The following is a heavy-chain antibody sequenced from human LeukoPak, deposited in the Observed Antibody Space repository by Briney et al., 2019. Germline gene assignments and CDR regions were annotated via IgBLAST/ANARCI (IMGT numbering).Heavy chain of an antibody. V-gene: IGHV3-48*03. Sequence: GGSLRLSCAASGFTFSSYEMNWVRQAPGKGLEWVSYIRRSGTAMYYADSVKGRFTISRDDAKNSLYLQMNSLGAEDTAVYYCARDKGSDGIDFWGQGTLATVSS. D-gene: IGHD1-26*01. CDR1: GFTFSSYE. CDR3: ARDKGSDGIDF. J-gene: IGHJ4*02. CDR2: IRRSGTAM.